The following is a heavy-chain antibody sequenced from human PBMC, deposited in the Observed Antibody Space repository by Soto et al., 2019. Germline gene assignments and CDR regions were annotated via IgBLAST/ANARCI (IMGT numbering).Heavy chain of an antibody. Sequence: ASETLSLTCTVSAGSISSYYWSWIRQPPGKGLEWVGYIYYSGSTNYNPSLKSRVTISVDTSKNQFSLKLSSVTAADTAVYYCARDSSGRTRTYYYYYGMDVWGQGTTVTVSS. J-gene: IGHJ6*02. D-gene: IGHD3-22*01. CDR1: AGSISSYY. V-gene: IGHV4-59*12. CDR3: ARDSSGRTRTYYYYYGMDV. CDR2: IYYSGST.